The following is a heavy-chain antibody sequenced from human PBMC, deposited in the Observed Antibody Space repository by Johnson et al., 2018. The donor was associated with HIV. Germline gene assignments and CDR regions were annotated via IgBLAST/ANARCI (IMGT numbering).Heavy chain of an antibody. Sequence: EVQLVESGGGLVQPGGSLRLSCAASGFTFSSYAMNWVRQAPGKGLEYVSAISVDGGTTYYANSVKGRFTISRDNSKNTLYLQMGSLRPDDMALYYCSSRSATLWGQGTMVTVSS. CDR3: SSRSATL. J-gene: IGHJ3*01. CDR1: GFTFSSYA. CDR2: ISVDGGTT. D-gene: IGHD1-1*01. V-gene: IGHV3-64*01.